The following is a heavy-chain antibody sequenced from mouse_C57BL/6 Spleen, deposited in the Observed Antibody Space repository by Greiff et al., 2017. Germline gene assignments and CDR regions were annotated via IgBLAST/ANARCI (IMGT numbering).Heavy chain of an antibody. J-gene: IGHJ2*01. V-gene: IGHV1-53*01. CDR3: ARSDYGSSDYFDD. D-gene: IGHD1-1*01. CDR2: INPSNGGI. CDR1: GYTFTSYW. Sequence: QVQLQQPGTELVKPGASVKLSCKASGYTFTSYWMHWVKQRPGQGLEWIGNINPSNGGINYNEKFKSKATLTVDKSSSTAYMQLSSLTSEDSAVYYCARSDYGSSDYFDDWGQGTTLTVSS.